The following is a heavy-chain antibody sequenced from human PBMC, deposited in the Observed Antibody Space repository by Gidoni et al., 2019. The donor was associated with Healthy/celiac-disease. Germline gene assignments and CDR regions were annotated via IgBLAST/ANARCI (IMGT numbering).Heavy chain of an antibody. J-gene: IGHJ4*02. CDR2: ISGSGGST. V-gene: IGHV3-23*01. CDR1: GFTFSSYA. CDR3: AKAPFAQYYYDSSGYY. D-gene: IGHD3-22*01. Sequence: EVQLLESGGGLVQPGGSLRLSCAASGFTFSSYAMSWVRQAPGKGLEWVSAISGSGGSTYYADSVKGRFTISRDNSKNTLYLQMNSLRAEDTAVYYCAKAPFAQYYYDSSGYYWGQGTLVTVSS.